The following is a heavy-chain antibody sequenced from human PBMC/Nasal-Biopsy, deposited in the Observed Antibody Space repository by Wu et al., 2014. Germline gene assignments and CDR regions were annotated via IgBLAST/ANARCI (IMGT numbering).Heavy chain of an antibody. V-gene: IGHV2-70*11. Sequence: TLTCTFSGFSLSTSGMCVFWIRQPPGKALEWLARIDWDDDKYYSTSLKTRLTISKDTSKNQVVLTMTNMDPVDTATYYCARLQGGWRGGMDVWGQGTTVTVSS. CDR1: GFSLSTSGMC. CDR2: IDWDDDK. J-gene: IGHJ6*02. CDR3: ARLQGGWRGGMDV. D-gene: IGHD3-10*01.